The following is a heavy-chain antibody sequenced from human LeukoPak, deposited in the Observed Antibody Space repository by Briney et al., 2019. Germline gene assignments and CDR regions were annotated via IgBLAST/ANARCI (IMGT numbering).Heavy chain of an antibody. J-gene: IGHJ5*02. V-gene: IGHV4-39*07. CDR1: GGSISSSSYY. D-gene: IGHD2-2*01. CDR2: IYYSGST. Sequence: SETLSLTCTVSGGSISSSSYYWGWIRQPPGKGLEWIGSIYYSGSTYYSPSLKSRVTISVDTSKNQFSLKLSSVTAADTAVYYCARAIVVVPAAPSDWFDPWGQGTLVTVSS. CDR3: ARAIVVVPAAPSDWFDP.